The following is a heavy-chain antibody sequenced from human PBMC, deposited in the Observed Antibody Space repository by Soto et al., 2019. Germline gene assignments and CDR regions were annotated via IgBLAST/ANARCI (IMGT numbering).Heavy chain of an antibody. V-gene: IGHV3-74*01. Sequence: GGSLRLSCAASGFTFSTFWMHWVRQAPGKGLVWVSRINSDGSKTTYAASVKGRFTISRDNSKNTVYLQMNSLRAEDTAVYYCAKEVIMGLARSWSRSPVFRGKGILVT. J-gene: IGHJ1*01. CDR2: INSDGSKT. CDR1: GFTFSTFW. D-gene: IGHD3-10*01. CDR3: AKEVIMGLARSWSRSPVF.